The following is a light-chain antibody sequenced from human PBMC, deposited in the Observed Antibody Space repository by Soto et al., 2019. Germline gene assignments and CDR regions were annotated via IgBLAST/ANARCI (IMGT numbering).Light chain of an antibody. CDR2: DAS. Sequence: EIEMTQSPATLSVSPGEEATLSCRASQSVSSNLAWYQQKPGQAPRLLIYDASTRATGIPARFSGSGSGTEFTLTISRLLSEEVAVYYCQHYYNLRPRFGQGTKLEIK. J-gene: IGKJ1*01. CDR1: QSVSSN. CDR3: QHYYNLRPR. V-gene: IGKV3-15*01.